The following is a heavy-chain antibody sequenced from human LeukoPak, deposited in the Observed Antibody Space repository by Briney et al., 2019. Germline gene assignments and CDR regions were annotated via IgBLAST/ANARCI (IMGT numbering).Heavy chain of an antibody. J-gene: IGHJ5*02. V-gene: IGHV3-21*01. Sequence: PGGSLRLSCAASGFTFDDYAMHWVRQAPGEGLEWVSSISSSSSYIYYADSVKGRFTISRDNAKNSLYLQMNSLRAEDTAVYYRARSPDYAETRFDPWGQGTLVTVSS. D-gene: IGHD4-17*01. CDR3: ARSPDYAETRFDP. CDR1: GFTFDDYA. CDR2: ISSSSSYI.